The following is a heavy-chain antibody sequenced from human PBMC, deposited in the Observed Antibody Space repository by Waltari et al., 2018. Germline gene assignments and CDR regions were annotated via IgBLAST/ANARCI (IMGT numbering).Heavy chain of an antibody. Sequence: QVQLVQSGAEVKKPGSSVKVSCKASGGTLSSYAISWVRQAPGKGLEWMGGIIPIFGTANYAQKFQGRVTITADESTSTAYMELSSLRSEDTAVYYCARGLYYYDSSGYLGYYFDYWGQGTLVTVSS. D-gene: IGHD3-22*01. V-gene: IGHV1-69*01. CDR1: GGTLSSYA. CDR2: IIPIFGTA. J-gene: IGHJ4*02. CDR3: ARGLYYYDSSGYLGYYFDY.